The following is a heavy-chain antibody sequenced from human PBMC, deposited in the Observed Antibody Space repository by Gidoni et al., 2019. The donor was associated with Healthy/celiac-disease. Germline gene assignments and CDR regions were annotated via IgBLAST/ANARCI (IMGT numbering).Heavy chain of an antibody. CDR1: GSTLSELS. Sequence: QVQLVQSGAEVTMPGASVTVSCTVSGSTLSELSMHWVRQAPGKGLEWMGGFDPEDGETIYAQKFQGRVTMTEDTSTDTAYMERSSLRSEDTAVYYCATEERSTDYYYYGMDVWGQGTTVTVSS. CDR2: FDPEDGET. CDR3: ATEERSTDYYYYGMDV. D-gene: IGHD2-15*01. J-gene: IGHJ6*02. V-gene: IGHV1-24*01.